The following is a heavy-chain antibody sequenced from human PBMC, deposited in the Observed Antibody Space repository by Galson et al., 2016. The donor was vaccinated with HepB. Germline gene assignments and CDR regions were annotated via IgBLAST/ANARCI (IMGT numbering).Heavy chain of an antibody. CDR1: GGSINSTGYY. Sequence: LSLTCTVSGGSINSTGYYWGWIRQPPGKGLEWIASLYYSGRIYYNPSLKSRVTMSADTSKNHFSLRVRSVTAADTAVYYCAISRWENLDLWGQGTLVTV. CDR3: AISRWENLDL. CDR2: LYYSGRI. D-gene: IGHD1-26*01. V-gene: IGHV4-39*02. J-gene: IGHJ5*02.